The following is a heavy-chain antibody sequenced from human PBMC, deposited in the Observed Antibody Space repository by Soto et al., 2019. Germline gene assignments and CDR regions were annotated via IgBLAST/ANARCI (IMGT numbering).Heavy chain of an antibody. V-gene: IGHV1-58*01. D-gene: IGHD5-18*01. Sequence: ASVKVSCKSSGFTFTSSAVQWVRQARGQRLEWIGWIVVGSGNTNYAQKFQERVTITRDMSTSTAYMELSSLRSEDTAVYYCAAPSGGYSYAFDIWGQGTMVTVSS. CDR1: GFTFTSSA. CDR2: IVVGSGNT. CDR3: AAPSGGYSYAFDI. J-gene: IGHJ3*02.